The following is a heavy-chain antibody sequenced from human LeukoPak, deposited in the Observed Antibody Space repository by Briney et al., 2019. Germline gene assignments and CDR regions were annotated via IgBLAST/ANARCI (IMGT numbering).Heavy chain of an antibody. J-gene: IGHJ4*02. CDR1: GYTFTSYG. CDR2: ISAYNGNT. CDR3: ARALEPAPWLVTTFDY. D-gene: IGHD3-22*01. Sequence: GASVKVSCKASGYTFTSYGISWVRQAPGQGLEWMGWISAYNGNTNYAQKLQGRATMTTDTSTSTAYMELRSLRSDDTAVYYCARALEPAPWLVTTFDYWGQGTLVTVSS. V-gene: IGHV1-18*01.